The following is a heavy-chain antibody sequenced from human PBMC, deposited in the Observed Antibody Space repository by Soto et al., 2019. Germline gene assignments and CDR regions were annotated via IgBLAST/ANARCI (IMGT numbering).Heavy chain of an antibody. CDR1: GYTFTSYD. Sequence: ASVKVSCKASGYTFTSYDINWVRQATGQGLEWMGWMNPSSGNTGYAQKFQGRVTMTRNTSISTAYMELSSLRSEDTAVYYCAAPLTPSTDSYCSGGSCYHYYYYGMDVWGQGTTVTVSS. J-gene: IGHJ6*02. D-gene: IGHD2-15*01. CDR2: MNPSSGNT. V-gene: IGHV1-8*01. CDR3: AAPLTPSTDSYCSGGSCYHYYYYGMDV.